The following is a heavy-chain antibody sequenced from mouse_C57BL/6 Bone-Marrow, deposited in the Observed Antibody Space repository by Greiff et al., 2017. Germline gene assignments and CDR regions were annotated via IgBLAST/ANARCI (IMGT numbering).Heavy chain of an antibody. CDR3: ARSDYGRAGDWYFDV. V-gene: IGHV8-12*01. Sequence: QVTLKVSGPGILQSSQTLSLTCSFSGFSLSTSGMGVSWIRQPSGKGLEWLAHIYWDDVKRYNPSLKSQLTISKDTSRNQVFLKITSVDTADTATYYCARSDYGRAGDWYFDVWGTGTTVTVSS. D-gene: IGHD1-1*01. CDR1: GFSLSTSGMG. J-gene: IGHJ1*03. CDR2: IYWDDVK.